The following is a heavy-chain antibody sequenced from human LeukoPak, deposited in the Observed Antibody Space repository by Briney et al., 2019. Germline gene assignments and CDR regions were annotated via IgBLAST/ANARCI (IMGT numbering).Heavy chain of an antibody. CDR3: ARALVYYDFWSSYYLDY. CDR2: ISYDGSNK. V-gene: IGHV3-30*01. J-gene: IGHJ4*02. CDR1: GFTFSSYA. D-gene: IGHD3-3*01. Sequence: GGSLRLSCAASGFTFSSYAMHWVRQAPGKGLEWVAVISYDGSNKYYADSVKGRFTISRDNSKNTLYLQMNSLRAEDAAVYYCARALVYYDFWSSYYLDYWGQGTLVTVSS.